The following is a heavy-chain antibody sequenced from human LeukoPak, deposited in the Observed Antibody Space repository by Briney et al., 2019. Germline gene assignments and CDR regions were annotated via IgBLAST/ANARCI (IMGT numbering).Heavy chain of an antibody. J-gene: IGHJ6*03. D-gene: IGHD5-18*01. CDR2: ISSSSSSI. Sequence: GGSLRLSCAASGFTFSTYSMNWVRQAPGKGLEWVSSISSSSSSIYYADSVKGRFTISRDNAKNSLYLQMNSLRAEDTAVYYCARKTWIQLWFYYYYYMDVWGKGTTVTVSS. CDR1: GFTFSTYS. V-gene: IGHV3-21*01. CDR3: ARKTWIQLWFYYYYYMDV.